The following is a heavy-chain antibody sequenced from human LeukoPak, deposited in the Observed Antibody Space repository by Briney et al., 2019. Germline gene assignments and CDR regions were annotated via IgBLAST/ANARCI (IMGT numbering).Heavy chain of an antibody. CDR2: ISSTSAYI. CDR3: ARVAVSGXTGWFDS. Sequence: GWSLRLSCAGSGFALKSYSLSWVRQAPGKGLEWVSSISSTSAYIYYADSVKGRFTISRDNVDNVVYLQMNSLGAEDTAVYYCARVAVSGXTGWFDS. V-gene: IGHV3-21*01. J-gene: IGHJ5*01. D-gene: IGHD2-8*02. CDR1: GFALKSYS.